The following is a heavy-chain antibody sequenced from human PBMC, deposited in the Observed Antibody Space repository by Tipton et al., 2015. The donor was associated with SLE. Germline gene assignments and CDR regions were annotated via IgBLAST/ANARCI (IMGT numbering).Heavy chain of an antibody. CDR2: IIQDGSEK. D-gene: IGHD7-27*01. CDR3: ARVNWGPAY. V-gene: IGHV3-7*01. Sequence: SLRLSCAASGFSFNDYYMSWIRQAPGKGLEWVANIIQDGSEKYYVDSVKGRFSISRDNTKNSLYLQMNSLRAEDTAVYYCARVNWGPAYWGQGTLVTVSS. CDR1: GFSFNDYY. J-gene: IGHJ4*02.